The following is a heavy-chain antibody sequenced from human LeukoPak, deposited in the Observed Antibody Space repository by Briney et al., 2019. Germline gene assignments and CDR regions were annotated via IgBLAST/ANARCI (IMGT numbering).Heavy chain of an antibody. D-gene: IGHD5-18*01. J-gene: IGHJ6*03. CDR3: ARDLGYGYYFYYYLDV. CDR1: GCSISSYY. Sequence: SQTLSLTCTVSGCSISSYYRTWIRQPAGKGLEYLGRIHASGNTYYNPSLNSRVAISIDTSKNQFSLKVSSVAAADTAVYYCARDLGYGYYFYYYLDVWGKGTTVTVSS. V-gene: IGHV4-61*02. CDR2: IHASGNT.